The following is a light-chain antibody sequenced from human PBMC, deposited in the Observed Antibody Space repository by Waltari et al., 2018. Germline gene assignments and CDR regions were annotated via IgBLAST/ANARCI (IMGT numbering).Light chain of an antibody. CDR3: SSYAGNDVFVL. Sequence: QSALTQPRSVSGSPGQSITISCTGTARDVGSFNSVSWYQHHPGKPPKLIIYDVSTRPSGVPDRFSGSRSGNTASLIVSGMQADDEADYYCSSYAGNDVFVLFGGGTRLSVL. V-gene: IGLV2-11*01. CDR2: DVS. CDR1: ARDVGSFNS. J-gene: IGLJ2*01.